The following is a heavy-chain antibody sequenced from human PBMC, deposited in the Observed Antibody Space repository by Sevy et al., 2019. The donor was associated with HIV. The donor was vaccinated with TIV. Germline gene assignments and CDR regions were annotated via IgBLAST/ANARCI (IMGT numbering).Heavy chain of an antibody. CDR1: EFIFDDYA. D-gene: IGHD5-18*01. V-gene: IGHV3-9*01. Sequence: GGSLRLSCAASEFIFDDYAMHWVRQVPGRGLQLVSGISWNSGAIDYADSVKGRLTMSRDNAKNSLYLQMNNLRLEDASVYYCAKYRGYSYSSIDFWGQGTLVTVSS. CDR2: ISWNSGAI. J-gene: IGHJ4*02. CDR3: AKYRGYSYSSIDF.